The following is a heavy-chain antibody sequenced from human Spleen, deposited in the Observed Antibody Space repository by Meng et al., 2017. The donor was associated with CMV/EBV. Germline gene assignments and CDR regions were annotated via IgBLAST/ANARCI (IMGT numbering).Heavy chain of an antibody. Sequence: ASVKVSCKAFGYTFTSYDLSWVRQAPGQGLEWMGWIHPHRGDTNYAQQFQGRVTLTRDTSINTGYMELTRLTSDDTAVYYCARDNNWGPDYWGQGTLVTVSS. J-gene: IGHJ4*02. CDR2: IHPHRGDT. D-gene: IGHD7-27*01. CDR3: ARDNNWGPDY. V-gene: IGHV1-2*02. CDR1: GYTFTSYD.